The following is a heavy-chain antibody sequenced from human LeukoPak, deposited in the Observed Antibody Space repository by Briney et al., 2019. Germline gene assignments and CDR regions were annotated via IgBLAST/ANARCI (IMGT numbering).Heavy chain of an antibody. J-gene: IGHJ6*03. CDR3: ARDESSSSDYYYYMDV. CDR1: GGSISSYY. V-gene: IGHV4-4*07. CDR2: IYTSGST. D-gene: IGHD6-6*01. Sequence: SETLSLTCTVSGGSISSYYWSWIRQPAGKGLEWIGRIYTSGSTNYNPSLKSRVTTSVDTSKNQFSLKLSSVTAADTAVYYCARDESSSSDYYYYMDVWGKGTTVTVSS.